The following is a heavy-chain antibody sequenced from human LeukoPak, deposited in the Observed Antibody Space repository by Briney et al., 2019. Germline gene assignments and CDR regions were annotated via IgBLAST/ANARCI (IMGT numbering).Heavy chain of an antibody. CDR1: GFTFSSYE. CDR2: ISSSGSTT. CDR3: AELGITMIGGV. Sequence: PGGSLRLSCAASGFTFSSYEMNWVRQAPGKGLEWVSYISSSGSTTYYAASVKGRFTISRDHAKNSLYLQMNSLRAEDTAVYYCAELGITMIGGVWGKGTTVTISS. J-gene: IGHJ6*04. D-gene: IGHD3-10*02. V-gene: IGHV3-48*03.